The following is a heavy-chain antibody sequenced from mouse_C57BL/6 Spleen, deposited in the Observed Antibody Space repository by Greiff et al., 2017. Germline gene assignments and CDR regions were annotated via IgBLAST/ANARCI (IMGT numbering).Heavy chain of an antibody. D-gene: IGHD1-1*01. Sequence: EVQLQQSGAELVRPGASVKLSCTASGFNIKDYYMHWVQQRPEQGLEWIGRIDPEDGDTEYAPKFQGKATMTADTSSHTAYLQLSSLTSEDTAVYYCTTTVVGEGFAYWGQGTLVTVSA. CDR3: TTTVVGEGFAY. J-gene: IGHJ3*01. CDR2: IDPEDGDT. V-gene: IGHV14-1*01. CDR1: GFNIKDYY.